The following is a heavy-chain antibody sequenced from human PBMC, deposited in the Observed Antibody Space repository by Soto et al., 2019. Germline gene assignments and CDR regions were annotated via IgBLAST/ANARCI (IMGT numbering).Heavy chain of an antibody. CDR1: GFTFSSYA. J-gene: IGHJ4*02. D-gene: IGHD3-3*01. Sequence: EVQLLESGGGLVQPGGSLRLSCAASGFTFSSYAMSWVRQAPGKGLEWVSAISGSGGSTYYADSVKGRFTISRDNSKNTLYLQMNSVRAEDTAVYYCAKGGGDDFWSGYHANFDYWGQGALVTVSS. V-gene: IGHV3-23*01. CDR2: ISGSGGST. CDR3: AKGGGDDFWSGYHANFDY.